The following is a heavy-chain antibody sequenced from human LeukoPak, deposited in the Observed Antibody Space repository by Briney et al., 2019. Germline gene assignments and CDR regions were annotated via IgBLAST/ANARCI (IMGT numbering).Heavy chain of an antibody. V-gene: IGHV3-21*01. D-gene: IGHD3-3*01. CDR3: ARGDDFWSGPNFDY. CDR2: ISSSSSYI. CDR1: GFTFSSYS. J-gene: IGHJ4*02. Sequence: GGSLRLSCAASGFTFSSYSMNWVRQAPGKGLEWVSSISSSSSYIYYADSVKGRFTISRDNAKNSLYLQMNSLRAGDTAVYYCARGDDFWSGPNFDYWGQGTLVTVSS.